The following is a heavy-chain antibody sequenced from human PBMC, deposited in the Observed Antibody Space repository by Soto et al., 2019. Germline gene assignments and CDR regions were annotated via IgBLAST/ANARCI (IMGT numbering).Heavy chain of an antibody. CDR1: GFTFSSYA. V-gene: IGHV3-23*01. J-gene: IGHJ4*02. Sequence: GGSLRLSCAASGFTFSSYAMSWVRQAPGKWLEWVSAISGSGGSTYYADSVKGRFTISRDNSKNTLYLQMNSLRAEDTAVYYCAKDPRPFKGYSYGYDWGQGXLVTVYS. CDR3: AKDPRPFKGYSYGYD. D-gene: IGHD5-18*01. CDR2: ISGSGGST.